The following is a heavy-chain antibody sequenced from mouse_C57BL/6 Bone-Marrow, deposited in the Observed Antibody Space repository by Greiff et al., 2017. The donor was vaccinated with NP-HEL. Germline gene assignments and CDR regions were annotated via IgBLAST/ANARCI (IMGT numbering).Heavy chain of an antibody. CDR1: GYTFTSYW. D-gene: IGHD2-1*01. V-gene: IGHV1-59*01. CDR3: ARGGNFLYAMDY. CDR2: IDPSDSYT. J-gene: IGHJ4*01. Sequence: VQLQQPGAELVRPGTSVKLSCKASGYTFTSYWMHWVKQRPGQGLEWIGVIDPSDSYTNYNQKFKGKATLTGDTSSSTAYMQLSSLTSEDSAVYYCARGGNFLYAMDYWGQGTPVTVSS.